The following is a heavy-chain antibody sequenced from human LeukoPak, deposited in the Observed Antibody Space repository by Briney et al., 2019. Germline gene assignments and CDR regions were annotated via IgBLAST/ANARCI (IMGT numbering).Heavy chain of an antibody. V-gene: IGHV1-18*01. J-gene: IGHJ4*02. CDR2: ISGYNGNT. Sequence: ASVKVSCKASGYIFSTYGXXXXRQAPGQGLEWMGCISGYNGNTNYAQKLQGRVTMTTDTSTSTAYMELRSLRSDDTAVYYCARRRSEEFDFDCWGQGTLVTVSS. CDR1: GYIFSTYG. D-gene: IGHD6-19*01. CDR3: ARRRSEEFDFDC.